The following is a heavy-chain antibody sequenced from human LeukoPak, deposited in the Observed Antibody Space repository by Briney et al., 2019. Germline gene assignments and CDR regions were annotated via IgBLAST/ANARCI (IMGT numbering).Heavy chain of an antibody. Sequence: PGGSLRLSCAASGFTFSSYSMNWVRQAPGKGLEWVSYISSSSSTIYYADSVKGRFTISRDNAKNSLYQQMNSLRAEDTAVYYCERDLILWNIVAPRGAYYFDYWGQGTLVTVSS. CDR2: ISSSSSTI. CDR3: ERDLILWNIVAPRGAYYFDY. V-gene: IGHV3-48*01. J-gene: IGHJ4*02. D-gene: IGHD5-12*01. CDR1: GFTFSSYS.